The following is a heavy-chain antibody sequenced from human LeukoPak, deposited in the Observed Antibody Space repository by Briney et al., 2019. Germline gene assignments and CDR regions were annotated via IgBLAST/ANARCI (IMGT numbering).Heavy chain of an antibody. CDR1: GFTFDDYA. D-gene: IGHD4-17*01. CDR3: AKPLPYGDYDGFDY. J-gene: IGHJ4*02. Sequence: GGSLRLSCAASGFTFDDYAMHWVRQAPGKGLEWVSAISGSGGSTYYADSVKGRFTISRDNSKNTLYLQMNSLRAEDTAVYYCAKPLPYGDYDGFDYWGQGTLVTVSS. V-gene: IGHV3-23*01. CDR2: ISGSGGST.